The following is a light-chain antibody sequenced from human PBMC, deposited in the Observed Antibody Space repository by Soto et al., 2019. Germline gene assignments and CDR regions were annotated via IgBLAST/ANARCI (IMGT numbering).Light chain of an antibody. Sequence: DIVMTQSPDSLAVSLGERATTNCKSSQSVLDRSNNKHCLAWFQQKPGQPPKLLIYWASTRESGVPDRFSGSGSGTDFTLTISSLQADDAAVYYCQQYYPTLFPFGPGTKVDLK. CDR2: WAS. CDR1: QSVLDRSNNKHC. V-gene: IGKV4-1*01. J-gene: IGKJ3*01. CDR3: QQYYPTLFP.